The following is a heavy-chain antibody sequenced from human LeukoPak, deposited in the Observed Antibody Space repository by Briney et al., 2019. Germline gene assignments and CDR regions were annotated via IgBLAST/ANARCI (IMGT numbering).Heavy chain of an antibody. Sequence: ASVKVSCKASGYTFTGYYMHWVRQAPGQVLEWMGWISAYNGNTNYAQKLQGRVTMTTDTSTSTAYMELSRLRSDDTAVYYCARDLSGHDSMGTGDYWGQGTLVTVSS. J-gene: IGHJ4*02. CDR2: ISAYNGNT. D-gene: IGHD5-12*01. V-gene: IGHV1-18*04. CDR1: GYTFTGYY. CDR3: ARDLSGHDSMGTGDY.